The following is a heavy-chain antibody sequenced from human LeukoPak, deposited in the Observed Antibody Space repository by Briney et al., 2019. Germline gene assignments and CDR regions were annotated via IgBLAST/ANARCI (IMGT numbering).Heavy chain of an antibody. V-gene: IGHV1-24*01. CDR2: FDPEDGET. J-gene: IGHJ4*02. Sequence: ASVKVSCKVSGYTLTELSMHWVRQAPGKGLEWMGGFDPEDGETIYAQKFQGRVTMTEDTSTDTAYTELSSLRSEDTAVYYCATGNGGSYSLFDYWGQGTLVTVSS. D-gene: IGHD1-26*01. CDR3: ATGNGGSYSLFDY. CDR1: GYTLTELS.